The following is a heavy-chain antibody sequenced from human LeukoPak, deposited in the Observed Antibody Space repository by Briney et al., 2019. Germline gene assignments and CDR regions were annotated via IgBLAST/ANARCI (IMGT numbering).Heavy chain of an antibody. J-gene: IGHJ4*02. V-gene: IGHV1-2*02. CDR1: GYTFTSYY. D-gene: IGHD6-13*01. CDR2: INPSGGSA. CDR3: ARGDSSHFGY. Sequence: ASVKVSCKASGYTFTSYYMHWVRQAPGLGLEWVGMINPSGGSANYAQKFQGRVTMTRDTSISTANMELSRLRSDDTAVYYCARGDSSHFGYWGQGTLVTVSS.